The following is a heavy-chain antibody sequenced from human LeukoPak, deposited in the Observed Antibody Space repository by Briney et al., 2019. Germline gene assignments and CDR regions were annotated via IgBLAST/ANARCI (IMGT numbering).Heavy chain of an antibody. CDR3: ARGLPNYYGMDV. CDR1: AFTFNNYW. V-gene: IGHV3-74*01. Sequence: GSLRLSCVASAFTFNNYWMHWVRQAPGKGLVWVSRIKGDASSTNYADSVRGRFTISRDNAKNTVYLQMNSLRTEDTAVYYCARGLPNYYGMDVWGQGTTVTVSS. CDR2: IKGDASST. J-gene: IGHJ6*02.